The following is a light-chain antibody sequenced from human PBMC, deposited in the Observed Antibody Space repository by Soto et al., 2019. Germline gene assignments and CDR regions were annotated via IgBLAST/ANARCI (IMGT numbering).Light chain of an antibody. CDR1: SSNIGKNT. Sequence: QTVVTQPPSASGTPGQRVTISCSGSSSNIGKNTVNWYQQLPGTAPQLLIYRNNQRPSGVPDRFSGSKSGTSASLTISGLQSDDEADYFCAAWDDGLIGSVAFGGGTQLTVL. CDR2: RNN. CDR3: AAWDDGLIGSVA. V-gene: IGLV1-44*01. J-gene: IGLJ2*01.